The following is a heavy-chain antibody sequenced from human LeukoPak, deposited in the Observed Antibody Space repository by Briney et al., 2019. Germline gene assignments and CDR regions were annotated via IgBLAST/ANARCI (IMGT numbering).Heavy chain of an antibody. CDR1: GGSISSYY. J-gene: IGHJ4*02. CDR3: AREAHCSGGSCYYADY. V-gene: IGHV4-59*01. Sequence: PSETLSLTCTVSGGSISSYYWSWIRQPPGKGLEWIGYIYYSGSTNYNPSLKSRVTISVDTSKNQFSLKLSSVTAADTAVYYCAREAHCSGGSCYYADYWGQGNLVTVSS. D-gene: IGHD2-15*01. CDR2: IYYSGST.